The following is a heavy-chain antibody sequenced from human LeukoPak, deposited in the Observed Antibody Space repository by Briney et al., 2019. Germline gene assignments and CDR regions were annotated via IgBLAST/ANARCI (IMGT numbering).Heavy chain of an antibody. V-gene: IGHV3-30*18. Sequence: PGRSLRLSCAASGFTFNNYGMHWVRQAPGKGLEWVAIISYDGSNTYYADSVKGRFTISRDNSKNTLYLQMNSLRAEDTAVYYCANENYYGSGSYADHWGQGTLVTVSS. J-gene: IGHJ4*02. CDR1: GFTFNNYG. CDR3: ANENYYGSGSYADH. D-gene: IGHD3-10*01. CDR2: ISYDGSNT.